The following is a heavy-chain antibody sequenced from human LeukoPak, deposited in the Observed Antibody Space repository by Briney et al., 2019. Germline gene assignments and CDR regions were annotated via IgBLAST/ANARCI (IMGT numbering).Heavy chain of an antibody. CDR1: GGSFSGYY. D-gene: IGHD2-8*01. Sequence: SETLSLTCAVYGGSFSGYYWSWIRQPPGKGLEWIGEINHSGSTNYNPSLKSRVTISVDTSKNQFSLKLSSVTAADTAVYYRARGRIVLMVYGNYHFDYWGQGTLVTVSS. J-gene: IGHJ4*02. V-gene: IGHV4-34*01. CDR2: INHSGST. CDR3: ARGRIVLMVYGNYHFDY.